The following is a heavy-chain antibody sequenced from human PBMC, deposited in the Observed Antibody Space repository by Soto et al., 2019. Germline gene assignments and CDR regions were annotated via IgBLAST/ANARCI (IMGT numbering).Heavy chain of an antibody. J-gene: IGHJ4*02. CDR3: GALRAGG. CDR2: IYYNETA. Sequence: QVQLQEPGPRLVSPSETLSLTCTVSGASVTSGDFYWSWIRQPPGKGLEWIGYIYYNETAYYTPSLKSRTAISVDTSKNHFTLTRTSVTAADTAIYYCGALRAGGWGQGSLVTVSS. V-gene: IGHV4-30-4*01. D-gene: IGHD3-16*01. CDR1: GASVTSGDFY.